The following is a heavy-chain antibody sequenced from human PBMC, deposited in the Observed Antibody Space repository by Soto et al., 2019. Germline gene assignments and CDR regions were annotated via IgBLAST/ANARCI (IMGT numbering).Heavy chain of an antibody. Sequence: GGSLRLSYEASGFTFSSHAMSWVRQAPGKGLEWVSSISGSDAGTFYADSVRGRFTISRDNSKNTLYLHMNSLRAEDTAVYYCVTHSWNYWGQGTLVTVSS. J-gene: IGHJ4*02. V-gene: IGHV3-23*01. CDR3: VTHSWNY. D-gene: IGHD1-1*01. CDR1: GFTFSSHA. CDR2: ISGSDAGT.